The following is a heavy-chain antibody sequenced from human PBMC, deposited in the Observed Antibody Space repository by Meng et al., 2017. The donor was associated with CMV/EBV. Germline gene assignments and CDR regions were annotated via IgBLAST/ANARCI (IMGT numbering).Heavy chain of an antibody. V-gene: IGHV3-21*01. Sequence: GGSLRLSCAASGFTFSSYEMNWVRQAPGKGLEWVSSISSSSSYIYYADSVKGRFTISRDNAKNSLYLQMNSLRDEDTAVYYCARESVRWSGYYTDGMDVWGQGTTVTVSS. CDR2: ISSSSSYI. CDR3: ARESVRWSGYYTDGMDV. J-gene: IGHJ6*02. CDR1: GFTFSSYE. D-gene: IGHD3-3*01.